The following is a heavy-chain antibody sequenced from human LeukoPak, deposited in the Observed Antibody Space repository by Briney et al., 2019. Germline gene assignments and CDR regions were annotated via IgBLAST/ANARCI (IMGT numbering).Heavy chain of an antibody. CDR2: ISGSGGST. CDR1: GFPFSSYA. V-gene: IGHV3-23*01. CDR3: AKGGSFYYDTSAYFSS. D-gene: IGHD3-22*01. J-gene: IGHJ4*02. Sequence: GGSLRLSCAASGFPFSSYAMNWVRQAPGKGLEWVSAISGSGGSTYYAGSVKGRFTISRDNSKNTLYLQMKSLRAEDTALYYCAKGGSFYYDTSAYFSSWGQGTLVTVSS.